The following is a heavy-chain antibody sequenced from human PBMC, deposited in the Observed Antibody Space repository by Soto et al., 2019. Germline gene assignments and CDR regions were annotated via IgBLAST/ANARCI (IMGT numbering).Heavy chain of an antibody. CDR1: GFTFSSYA. D-gene: IGHD2-21*01. V-gene: IGHV3-23*01. J-gene: IGHJ4*02. CDR2: ISGSGGST. Sequence: EVQLLESGGGLVQPGGSLRLSCAASGFTFSSYAMSWVRQAPGKGLEWVSAISGSGGSTYYADSVKGRFTISRDNSKNTPYLQMNSLRAEDTAVYYCPLLVITLSPPLDYWRQGTLVTVSS. CDR3: PLLVITLSPPLDY.